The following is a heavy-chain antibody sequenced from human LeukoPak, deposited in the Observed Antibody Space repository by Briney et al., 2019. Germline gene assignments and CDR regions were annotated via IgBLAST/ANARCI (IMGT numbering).Heavy chain of an antibody. V-gene: IGHV3-23*01. CDR2: ISNNGGYT. CDR3: AKDLGLLWFGESYGMDV. CDR1: GFTFSSSA. J-gene: IGHJ6*02. Sequence: PGGSLRLSCAASGFTFSSSAMSWVRQAPGKGLEWVSAISNNGGYTYYADSVQGRFTISRDNSKSTLCLQMNSLRAEDTAVYYCAKDLGLLWFGESYGMDVWGQGTTVTVSS. D-gene: IGHD3-10*01.